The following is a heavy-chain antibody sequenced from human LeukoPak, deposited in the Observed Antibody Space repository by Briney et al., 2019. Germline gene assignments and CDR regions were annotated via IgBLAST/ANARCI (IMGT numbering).Heavy chain of an antibody. CDR3: ARDPYSSGWYASGSLDI. V-gene: IGHV1-2*02. Sequence: GASVKVPCKTSGYIFSAYYLHWVRQAPGQGLEWMGWINPNNAYTEHAQKFQGRVTMTTDTSTNTAYMELTSLRSDDTAVYYCARDPYSSGWYASGSLDIWGQGTMVAVSS. CDR2: INPNNAYT. D-gene: IGHD6-19*01. J-gene: IGHJ3*02. CDR1: GYIFSAYY.